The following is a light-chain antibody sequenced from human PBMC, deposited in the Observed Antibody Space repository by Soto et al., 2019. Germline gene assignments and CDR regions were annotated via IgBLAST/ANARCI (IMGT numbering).Light chain of an antibody. CDR2: DAS. CDR3: QQYNTYSGT. Sequence: DNQMTQSPSTLSASVGDRVTITCRASQSISYWLAWYQQKPGKAPKLLIYDASNLETGVPSRFSGSGSGTEFTLTISSLQPDDFATYYCQQYNTYSGTFGQGTKVEI. V-gene: IGKV1-5*01. J-gene: IGKJ1*01. CDR1: QSISYW.